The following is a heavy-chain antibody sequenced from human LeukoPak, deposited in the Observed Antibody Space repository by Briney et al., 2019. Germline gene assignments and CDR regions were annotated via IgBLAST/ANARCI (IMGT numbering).Heavy chain of an antibody. J-gene: IGHJ3*02. CDR1: GFTFSSYS. Sequence: GGSLRLSCAASGFTFSSYSMNGVRQAPGKGLEWVSYISSSSSTIYYADSVKGRFTVSRDNAKNSLYLQMNSLRAEDTAVYFCARNMTTRAYDIWGQGTMVTVSS. V-gene: IGHV3-48*01. CDR2: ISSSSSTI. D-gene: IGHD4-17*01. CDR3: ARNMTTRAYDI.